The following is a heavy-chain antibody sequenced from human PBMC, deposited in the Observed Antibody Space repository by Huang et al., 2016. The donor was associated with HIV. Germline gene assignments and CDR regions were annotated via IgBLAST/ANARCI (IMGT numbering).Heavy chain of an antibody. CDR1: GYSFTNYG. CDR3: VRVSRVTDRYCIADCNTIDTFDI. D-gene: IGHD2-2*01. V-gene: IGHV7-4-1*02. Sequence: QVQLVQSGSELKKPGASVKVSCKASGYSFTNYGVHWGRQASGRGLGCMGLINPDSGMPRYSQDFTGRVVFTLDTSFRTGYLEISSLKPEDSAIYYCVRVSRVTDRYCIADCNTIDTFDIWGQGTLVTVSA. J-gene: IGHJ3*02. CDR2: INPDSGMP.